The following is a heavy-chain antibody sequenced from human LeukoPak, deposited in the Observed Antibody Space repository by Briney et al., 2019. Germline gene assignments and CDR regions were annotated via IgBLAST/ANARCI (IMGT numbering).Heavy chain of an antibody. Sequence: ASVKVSCKASGYTFTGYYMHWVRQAPGQGLEWMGRINPNSGGTNYARKFQGRVTMTRDTSISTAYMELSRLRSDDTAVYYCAREETSGGFDYWGQGTLVTVSS. CDR3: AREETSGGFDY. CDR1: GYTFTGYY. D-gene: IGHD3-10*01. V-gene: IGHV1-2*06. J-gene: IGHJ4*02. CDR2: INPNSGGT.